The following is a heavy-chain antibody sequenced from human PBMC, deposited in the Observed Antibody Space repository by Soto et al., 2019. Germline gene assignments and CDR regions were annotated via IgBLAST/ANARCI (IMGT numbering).Heavy chain of an antibody. Sequence: GSLRLSCXASGFTFSSYAMSWVRQAPGKGLEWVSAISGSGGSTYYADSVKGRFTISRDNSKNTLYLQMNSLRAEDTAVYYCAKVLGERPYSGYDWPFDYWGQGTLVTVSS. D-gene: IGHD5-12*01. J-gene: IGHJ4*02. CDR2: ISGSGGST. CDR1: GFTFSSYA. CDR3: AKVLGERPYSGYDWPFDY. V-gene: IGHV3-23*01.